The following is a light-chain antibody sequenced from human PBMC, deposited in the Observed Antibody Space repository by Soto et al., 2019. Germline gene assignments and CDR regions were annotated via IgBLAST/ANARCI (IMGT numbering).Light chain of an antibody. V-gene: IGLV2-14*03. J-gene: IGLJ3*02. CDR3: SSHTSSSIWV. Sequence: QSVLTQPASVSGSPGQSITISCTGTSSDVGDYNFVSWYQQLPGKASKLMIYEVSHRPSGVSNRFSGPKSGNTASLTISGLLAEDEAHYYCSSHTSSSIWVFGGGTQLTVL. CDR2: EVS. CDR1: SSDVGDYNF.